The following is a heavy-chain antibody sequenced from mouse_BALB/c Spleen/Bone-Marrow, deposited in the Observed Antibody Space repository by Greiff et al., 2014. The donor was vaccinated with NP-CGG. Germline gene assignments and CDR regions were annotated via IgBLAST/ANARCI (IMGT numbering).Heavy chain of an antibody. Sequence: HLVESGGALVKPGGSLKLSCAASGFTFSSYGMSWVRQTPDKRLEWVATISSGDGYTYYPDSVKGRLTISRDNAKNTLYLQMSSLTSEDSAMYYCARQRGGGYYGFFAYWGQGTLVTVSA. CDR3: ARQRGGGYYGFFAY. J-gene: IGHJ3*01. D-gene: IGHD1-1*01. CDR1: GFTFSSYG. V-gene: IGHV5-6*01. CDR2: ISSGDGYT.